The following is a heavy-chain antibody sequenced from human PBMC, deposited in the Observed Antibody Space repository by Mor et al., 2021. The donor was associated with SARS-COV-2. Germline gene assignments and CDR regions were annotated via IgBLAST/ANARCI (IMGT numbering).Heavy chain of an antibody. Sequence: WVRQAPGKGLEWLAVISYDGSDKYYSDSVKGRFTISRDNSKNTLYLQMNSLRTEDTAVYFCARGKGAAAGDYYYGLDVWG. CDR2: ISYDGSDK. V-gene: IGHV3-30-3*01. CDR3: ARGKGAAAGDYYYGLDV. D-gene: IGHD6-13*01. J-gene: IGHJ6*02.